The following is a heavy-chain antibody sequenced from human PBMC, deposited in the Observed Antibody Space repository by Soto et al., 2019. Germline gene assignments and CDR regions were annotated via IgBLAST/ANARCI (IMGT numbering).Heavy chain of an antibody. CDR1: GGSFSGYY. J-gene: IGHJ6*03. CDR3: ARVSRGCTNGVCYTDYYYYMDV. CDR2: INHSGST. D-gene: IGHD2-8*01. V-gene: IGHV4-34*01. Sequence: SETLSLTCAVYGGSFSGYYWSWIRQPPGKGLEWIGEINHSGSTNYNPSLKSRVTISVDTSKNQFSLKLSSVTAADTAVYYCARVSRGCTNGVCYTDYYYYMDVWGKGTTVTVSS.